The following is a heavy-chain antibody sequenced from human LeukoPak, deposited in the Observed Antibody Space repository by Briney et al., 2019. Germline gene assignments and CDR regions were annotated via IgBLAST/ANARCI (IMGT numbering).Heavy chain of an antibody. V-gene: IGHV4-39*07. D-gene: IGHD1-26*01. CDR3: ARSGYSGSYYAFDY. Sequence: SETLSLTCTVSGGSISSSSYYWGWIRQPPGKGLEWIGEINHSGSTNYNPSLKSRVTISVDTSKNQFSLKLSSVTAADTAVYYCARSGYSGSYYAFDYWGQGTLVTVSS. CDR1: GGSISSSSYY. CDR2: INHSGST. J-gene: IGHJ4*02.